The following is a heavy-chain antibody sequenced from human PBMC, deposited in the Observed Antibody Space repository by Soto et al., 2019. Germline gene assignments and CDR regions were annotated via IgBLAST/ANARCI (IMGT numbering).Heavy chain of an antibody. Sequence: PGGSLRLSCATSVFTFTAYDLTWVRQAPGNGLDWVSGISPSXDTTYYADSVKGRFTISRDNSKTVLYLQMNSLRAEDTAVYDCAVKGTANPFDWAQGTLVTVSS. D-gene: IGHD2-21*02. CDR1: VFTFTAYD. CDR3: AVKGTANPFD. CDR2: ISPSXDTT. J-gene: IGHJ4*02. V-gene: IGHV3-23*01.